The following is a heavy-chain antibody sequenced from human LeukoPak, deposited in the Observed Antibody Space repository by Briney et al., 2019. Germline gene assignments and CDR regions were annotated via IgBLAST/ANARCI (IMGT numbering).Heavy chain of an antibody. V-gene: IGHV3-23*01. Sequence: GGSLRLSCAASGFTLSSYAMSWVRQAPGKGLQWVSAISGSGTATYYADSVKGRFTISRDNSKNTLYLQMNSLRAEDTAVYYCAKPLSAASGTDFDYWGQGTLVTVSS. CDR1: GFTLSSYA. J-gene: IGHJ4*02. CDR2: ISGSGTAT. D-gene: IGHD6-13*01. CDR3: AKPLSAASGTDFDY.